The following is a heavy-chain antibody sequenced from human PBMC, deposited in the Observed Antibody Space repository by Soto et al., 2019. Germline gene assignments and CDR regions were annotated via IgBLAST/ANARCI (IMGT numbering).Heavy chain of an antibody. CDR2: ISYDGSNK. J-gene: IGHJ1*01. D-gene: IGHD1-26*01. V-gene: IGHV3-30*03. Sequence: QVQLVESGGGVVQPGRSLRLSCAASGFTFSSYGMHWARQAPGKGLEWVAVISYDGSNKHYADSVKGRFTISRDNSKNTLYLQMSSLRVGDTAVYYCARNSGSYYGVRQSFQHWGQDTLVTVSS. CDR3: ARNSGSYYGVRQSFQH. CDR1: GFTFSSYG.